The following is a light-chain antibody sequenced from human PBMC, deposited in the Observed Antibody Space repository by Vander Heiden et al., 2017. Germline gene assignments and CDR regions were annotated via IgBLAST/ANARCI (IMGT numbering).Light chain of an antibody. J-gene: IGKJ4*02. CDR3: EQPSNWPIFT. V-gene: IGKV3-11*01. CDR2: EAS. Sequence: EIVLTQSPATLSFSPAERATLYCRASQSVSSYLAWYQQKPGQAPRLLSHEASNRATGIPARVSGSGCGTEFTLTISSRETEDFEVYEGEQPSNWPIFTFGDGTKVEIK. CDR1: QSVSSY.